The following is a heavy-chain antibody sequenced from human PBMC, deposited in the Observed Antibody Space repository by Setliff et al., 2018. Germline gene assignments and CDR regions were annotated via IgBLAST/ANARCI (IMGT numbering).Heavy chain of an antibody. Sequence: SETLSLTCTVSGGSISSYYWSWIRQPPGKGLEWIGYIYYSGSTNYNPSLKSRVTISVETSKNQFSLKLSSVTAADTAVYYCAREGYYNFWSGFMDVWGQGTTVTVSS. J-gene: IGHJ6*02. CDR2: IYYSGST. CDR3: AREGYYNFWSGFMDV. D-gene: IGHD3-3*01. CDR1: GGSISSYY. V-gene: IGHV4-59*01.